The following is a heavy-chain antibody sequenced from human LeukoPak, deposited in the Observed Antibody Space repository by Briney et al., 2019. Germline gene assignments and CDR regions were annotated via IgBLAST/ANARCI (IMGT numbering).Heavy chain of an antibody. D-gene: IGHD6-13*01. CDR2: IYYSGST. Sequence: SSETLSLTCAVYGGSISSYYWSWIRQPPGKGLEWIGYIYYSGSTNYNPSLKSRVTISVDTSKNQFSLKLSSVTAADTAVYYCARVARIAAAGYYYYYMDVWGKGTTVTVSS. CDR1: GGSISSYY. CDR3: ARVARIAAAGYYYYYMDV. V-gene: IGHV4-59*01. J-gene: IGHJ6*03.